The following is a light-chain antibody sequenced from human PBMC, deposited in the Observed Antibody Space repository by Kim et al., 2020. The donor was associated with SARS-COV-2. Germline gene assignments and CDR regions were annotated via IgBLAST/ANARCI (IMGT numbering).Light chain of an antibody. CDR3: QHYGTSLYT. V-gene: IGKV3-20*01. J-gene: IGKJ2*01. CDR2: GAS. Sequence: LSPGERATLSCRASQSVSSTYLAWYQQKPGQAPRLIIYGASSRAAGVPDRISGSGSGTDFTLTISRLEPEDFAVYYCQHYGTSLYTFGPGTKLEI. CDR1: QSVSSTY.